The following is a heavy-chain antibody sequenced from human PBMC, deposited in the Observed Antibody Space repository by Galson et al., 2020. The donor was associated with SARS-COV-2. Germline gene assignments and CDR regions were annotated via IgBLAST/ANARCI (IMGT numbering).Heavy chain of an antibody. D-gene: IGHD7-27*01. CDR1: VGPFSSFY. Sequence: SLTLSLTCTVSVGPFSSFYSRWVRQPPGKAREWVGNTHYNGDTNFNPSLQSPVTMSVDVSKNQFSMKVTSVSAPDTAVYYWSRLPSHWGSPPYFDDWGQGALVTVSS. J-gene: IGHJ4*02. CDR3: SRLPSHWGSPPYFDD. CDR2: THYNGDT. V-gene: IGHV4-59*01.